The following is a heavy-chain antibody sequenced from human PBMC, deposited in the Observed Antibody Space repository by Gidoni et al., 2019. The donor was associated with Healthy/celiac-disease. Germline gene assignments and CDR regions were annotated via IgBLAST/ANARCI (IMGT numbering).Heavy chain of an antibody. J-gene: IGHJ4*02. D-gene: IGHD1-26*01. Sequence: EVQLVESGGGLVKPGGSLRLSCAASGFTFSSYSMNWVRQAPGKGLEWVSSISSSSSYIYYADSVKGRFTISRDNAKNSLYLQMNSLRAEDTAVYDCARMFEWELPIVDYWGQGTLVTVSS. CDR1: GFTFSSYS. CDR2: ISSSSSYI. V-gene: IGHV3-21*01. CDR3: ARMFEWELPIVDY.